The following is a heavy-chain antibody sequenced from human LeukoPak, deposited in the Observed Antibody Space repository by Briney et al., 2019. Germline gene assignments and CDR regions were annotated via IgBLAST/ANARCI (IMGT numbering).Heavy chain of an antibody. CDR1: GGSISSSSYY. J-gene: IGHJ4*02. V-gene: IGHV4-39*01. Sequence: SETLSLTCTASGGSISSSSYYWGWIRQPPGKGLEWIGSIYYSGSTYYNPSLKSRVTISVDTSKNQFSLKLSSVTAADTAVYYCARLPGVATIDGPVYYFDYWGQGTLVTVSS. CDR2: IYYSGST. D-gene: IGHD5-12*01. CDR3: ARLPGVATIDGPVYYFDY.